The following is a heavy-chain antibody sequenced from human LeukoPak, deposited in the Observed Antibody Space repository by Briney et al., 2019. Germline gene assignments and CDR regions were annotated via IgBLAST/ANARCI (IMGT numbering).Heavy chain of an antibody. J-gene: IGHJ4*02. V-gene: IGHV3-48*03. CDR3: ARGFAPHDY. CDR2: ISTSGNPI. CDR1: GFTFSNYE. Sequence: SGGSLRLSCAASGFTFSNYEMNWVRQAPGKGLEWISYISTSGNPIFYADSVKGRFTISRDNAENSLYLQMNSLRAEDTAVYYCARGFAPHDYWGQGTLVTVSS.